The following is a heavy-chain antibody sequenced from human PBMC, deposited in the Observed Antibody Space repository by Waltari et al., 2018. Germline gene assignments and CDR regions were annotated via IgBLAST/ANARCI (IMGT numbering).Heavy chain of an antibody. Sequence: QVQLQESGPGLVKPSETLSLTCAVSGYSISSGYYWGWIRQPPGKGLEWIGSIYHSGSTYYNPSLKSRVTISVDTSKNQFSLKLSSVTAADTAVYYCAVYQLPNRDSFDPWGQGTLVTVSS. CDR3: AVYQLPNRDSFDP. J-gene: IGHJ5*02. V-gene: IGHV4-38-2*01. CDR1: GYSISSGYY. D-gene: IGHD2-2*01. CDR2: IYHSGST.